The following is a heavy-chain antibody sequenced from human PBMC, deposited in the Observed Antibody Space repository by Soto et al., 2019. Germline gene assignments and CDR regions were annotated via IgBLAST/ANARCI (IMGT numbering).Heavy chain of an antibody. CDR1: GASISRYY. J-gene: IGHJ4*02. Sequence: SETLSLTCTVSGASISRYYWSWIRQSPGEGLEWIGYMYYSGNANYNPSLRSRITISVDTSKNQFSLNLNSVTAADTAVYYCARVPYYWGQGTLVTVSS. CDR2: MYYSGNA. V-gene: IGHV4-59*01. CDR3: ARVPYY.